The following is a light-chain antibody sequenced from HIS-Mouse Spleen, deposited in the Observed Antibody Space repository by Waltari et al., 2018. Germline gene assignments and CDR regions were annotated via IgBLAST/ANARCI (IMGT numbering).Light chain of an antibody. V-gene: IGLV2-23*01. CDR1: SRDVGMYNL. J-gene: IGLJ3*02. CDR3: CSYAGSSTWV. CDR2: EGS. Sequence: QSALTQPASVSGSPGQSITIPCTGTSRDVGMYNLFSWYQQHPGKAPKLMIYEGSTRPSGVSNRFSGSKSGNTASLTISGLQAEDEADYYCCSYAGSSTWVFGGGTKLTVL.